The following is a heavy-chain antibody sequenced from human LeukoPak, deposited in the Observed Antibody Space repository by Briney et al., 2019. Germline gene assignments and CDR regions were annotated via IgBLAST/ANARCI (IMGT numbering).Heavy chain of an antibody. CDR1: GFTFSNYA. J-gene: IGHJ4*02. Sequence: GGSLRLSCAASGFTFSNYAMTWVRQAPGKGLEWVSSISGKTGTTYYADSVKGRFTVSRDSSKTTLYLQMNSLRAEDTAVYYCARINTRDGYDYDSFDYWGQGTLVTVSS. V-gene: IGHV3-23*01. CDR3: ARINTRDGYDYDSFDY. D-gene: IGHD5-24*01. CDR2: ISGKTGTT.